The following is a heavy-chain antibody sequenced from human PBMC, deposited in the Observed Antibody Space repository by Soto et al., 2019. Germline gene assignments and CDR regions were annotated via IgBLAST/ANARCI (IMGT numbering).Heavy chain of an antibody. V-gene: IGHV3-23*01. CDR3: AKDLRPDGRYDLDY. D-gene: IGHD1-26*01. CDR1: GFIFRTYA. Sequence: EVQLLESGGGLAQPGGSLRLSCAASGFIFRTYAINWVRQAPGKGLEWVSVMVGDGSSSDYADSVRGRFTISRDNSKNTLYLQMNNLRAEDTAVYYCAKDLRPDGRYDLDYWGQGTLVTVSS. CDR2: MVGDGSSS. J-gene: IGHJ4*02.